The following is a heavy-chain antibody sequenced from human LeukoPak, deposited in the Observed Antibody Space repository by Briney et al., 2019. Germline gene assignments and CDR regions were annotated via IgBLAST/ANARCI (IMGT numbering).Heavy chain of an antibody. CDR1: GFTFSSYA. V-gene: IGHV3-23*01. CDR3: AKREVATIFGVDTYYFDY. CDR2: ISGSGGST. J-gene: IGHJ4*02. D-gene: IGHD3-3*01. Sequence: QSGGSLRLSCAASGFTFSSYAMSWVRQAPGKGLEWVSAISGSGGSTYYADSVKGRFTISRDNSKNTLYLQMNSLRAEDTAVYYCAKREVATIFGVDTYYFDYWGQGTLVTVSS.